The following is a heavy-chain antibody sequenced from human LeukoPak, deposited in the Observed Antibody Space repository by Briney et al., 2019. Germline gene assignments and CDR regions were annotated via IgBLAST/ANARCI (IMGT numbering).Heavy chain of an antibody. V-gene: IGHV4-59*01. D-gene: IGHD3-10*01. Sequence: SETLSLTFSVSGGPIISYYWSWIRQPPGKGLEWIGYIYDTGSINYNPSLKSRVTISVDTSKKKFYLRLNCVTAADTAVYYCARARGVAGSFDYWGQGTLVTVSS. CDR3: ARARGVAGSFDY. CDR1: GGPIISYY. CDR2: IYDTGSI. J-gene: IGHJ4*02.